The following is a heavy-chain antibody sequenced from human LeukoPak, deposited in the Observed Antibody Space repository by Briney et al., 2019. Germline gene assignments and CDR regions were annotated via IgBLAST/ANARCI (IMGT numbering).Heavy chain of an antibody. CDR3: ARPSGIAAAGRFDP. Sequence: PSETLSLTCTVSGYSISSGYYWGWIRQTPGKGLEWIGSIYYSGGTYYNPSLKSRVTISVDTSKNQFSLKLSSVTAADTAVYYCARPSGIAAAGRFDPWGQGTLVTVSS. CDR2: IYYSGGT. V-gene: IGHV4-38-2*02. CDR1: GYSISSGYY. J-gene: IGHJ5*02. D-gene: IGHD6-13*01.